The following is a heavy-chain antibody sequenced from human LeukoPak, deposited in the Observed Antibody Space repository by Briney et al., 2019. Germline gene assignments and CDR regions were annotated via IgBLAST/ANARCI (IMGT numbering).Heavy chain of an antibody. Sequence: PGGSLRLSCAASGFTFSSYSMNWVRQAPGKGLEWVSSISSSSSYIYYADSVKGRFTISRDNAKNSLYLQMNSLRAEDTAVYYCARGGGATHFLEYFQHRGQGTLVTVSS. CDR1: GFTFSSYS. CDR3: ARGGGATHFLEYFQH. D-gene: IGHD1-26*01. V-gene: IGHV3-21*01. CDR2: ISSSSSYI. J-gene: IGHJ1*01.